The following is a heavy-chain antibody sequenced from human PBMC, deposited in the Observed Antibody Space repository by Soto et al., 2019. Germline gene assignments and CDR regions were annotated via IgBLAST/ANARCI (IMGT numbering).Heavy chain of an antibody. J-gene: IGHJ6*04. Sequence: QVQLQESGPGLVKPSETLSLTCTVSGGSISSYYWSWIRQPPGKGLAWIGYIYYSGSTNSNPSLKSRVTISVDTSKNHFSLKLSSVTAADTAVYYCARDRPPGDYYYYGMDVWGEGTTATVSS. CDR1: GGSISSYY. CDR2: IYYSGST. CDR3: ARDRPPGDYYYYGMDV. V-gene: IGHV4-59*01.